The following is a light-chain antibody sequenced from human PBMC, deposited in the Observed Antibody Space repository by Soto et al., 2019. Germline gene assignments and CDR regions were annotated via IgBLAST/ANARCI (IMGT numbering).Light chain of an antibody. J-gene: IGKJ1*01. CDR3: QKYGSSPWT. CDR1: QSVSSSY. Sequence: EIVLTQSPGTLSLSPGERATLSCRASQSVSSSYLAWYQQKPGQAPRTLIYGASSRAIGIPDRSSGSGSGTDFTLTISRLEPEDFAVYYCQKYGSSPWTFGRRTKVEIK. V-gene: IGKV3-20*01. CDR2: GAS.